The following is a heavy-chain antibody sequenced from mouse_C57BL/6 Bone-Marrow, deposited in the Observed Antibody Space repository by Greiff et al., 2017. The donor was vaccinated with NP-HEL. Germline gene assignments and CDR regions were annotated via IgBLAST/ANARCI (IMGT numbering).Heavy chain of an antibody. CDR3: ARWLGRHYAMDY. D-gene: IGHD4-1*01. CDR1: GYTFTSYW. J-gene: IGHJ4*01. CDR2: IYPSDSET. Sequence: VQLQQPGAELVRPGSSVKLSCKASGYTFTSYWMDWVKQRPGQGLEWIGNIYPSDSETHYNQKFKDKAILTVDKSSSTAYMQLSSLTSEDSAVYYCARWLGRHYAMDYWGQGTSVTVSS. V-gene: IGHV1-61*01.